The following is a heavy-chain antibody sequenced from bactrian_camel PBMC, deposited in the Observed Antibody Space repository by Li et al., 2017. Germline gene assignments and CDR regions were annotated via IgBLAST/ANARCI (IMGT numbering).Heavy chain of an antibody. CDR2: IGRDGIA. Sequence: VQLVESGGGLVQPGGSLRLSCAASGDSRWSYCMGWFRQASGKEREGVAVIGRDGIANYADFVKGRFTVSRDNAKNIVYLQSNSLKTEDTAMYYCTREDPGAGRADWGQGTQVTVS. CDR3: TREDPGAGRAD. J-gene: IGHJ4*01. V-gene: IGHV3S53*01. D-gene: IGHD6*01. CDR1: GDSRWSYC.